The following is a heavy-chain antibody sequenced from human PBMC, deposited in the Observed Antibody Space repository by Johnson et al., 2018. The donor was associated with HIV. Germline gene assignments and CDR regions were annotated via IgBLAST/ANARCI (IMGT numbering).Heavy chain of an antibody. D-gene: IGHD3-10*01. CDR3: ARSGYGSGSTQDAFDI. CDR2: IYSGVST. J-gene: IGHJ3*02. CDR1: GFTVSSNY. Sequence: VQLVESGGGLVQPGGSLRLSCAASGFTVSSNYMLWVRQAPGKGLEWVSVIYSGVSTYYADSVKGRFTISRDNSKNTLYLQMNSLIAEDTAVYYCARSGYGSGSTQDAFDIWGQGTMGTVSS. V-gene: IGHV3-66*01.